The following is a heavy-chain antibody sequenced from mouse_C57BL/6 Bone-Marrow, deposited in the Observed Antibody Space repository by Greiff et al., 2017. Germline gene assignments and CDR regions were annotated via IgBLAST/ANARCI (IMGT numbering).Heavy chain of an antibody. J-gene: IGHJ2*01. CDR1: GYTFTSYW. CDR2: IYPTSGRS. D-gene: IGHD3-3*01. V-gene: IGHV1-55*01. CDR3: ARAGPVGQSFDY. Sequence: QVQLQQPGAELVKPGASVKMSCKASGYTFTSYWITWVKQRPGQGLEWIGDIYPTSGRSNYNEKFKSKAILTVDTSSNTAYMQLSSLTSEDSAVLYCARAGPVGQSFDYWGQGTTLTVSS.